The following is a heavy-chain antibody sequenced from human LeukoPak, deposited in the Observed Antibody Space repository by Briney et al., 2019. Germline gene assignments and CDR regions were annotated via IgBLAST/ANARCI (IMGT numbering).Heavy chain of an antibody. D-gene: IGHD3-10*01. CDR2: IYSGGST. CDR1: GFTVSSNY. J-gene: IGHJ4*02. Sequence: GGSLRLSCAASGFTVSSNYMSWVHQAPGKGLEWVSVIYSGGSTYYADSVKGRFTISRDNSKNTLYLQTISLGAEDTAVYYCANYGSVSYFAYWGQGTLVTVSS. CDR3: ANYGSVSYFAY. V-gene: IGHV3-53*05.